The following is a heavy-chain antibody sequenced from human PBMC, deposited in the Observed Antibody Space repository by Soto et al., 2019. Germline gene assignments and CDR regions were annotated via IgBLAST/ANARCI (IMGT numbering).Heavy chain of an antibody. Sequence: ASVKVSCKASGGTFSSYAISWVRQAPGQGLEWMGGIIPIFGTANYAQKFQGRVTITADESTSTAYMELSSLRSEDTAMYYCARRGSNGIYYYYGMDVWGQGTTVTVSS. J-gene: IGHJ6*02. V-gene: IGHV1-69*13. CDR1: GGTFSSYA. CDR2: IIPIFGTA. D-gene: IGHD4-4*01. CDR3: ARRGSNGIYYYYGMDV.